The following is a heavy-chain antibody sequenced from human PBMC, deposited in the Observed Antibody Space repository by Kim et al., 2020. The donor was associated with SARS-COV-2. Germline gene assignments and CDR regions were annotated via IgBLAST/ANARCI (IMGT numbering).Heavy chain of an antibody. Sequence: KPSPQSRVPISVDTAKNQFSLKLSSVTAADTAVYYCARDKNRSGYPDYWGQGTLVTVSP. J-gene: IGHJ4*02. D-gene: IGHD3-22*01. V-gene: IGHV4-39*07. CDR3: ARDKNRSGYPDY.